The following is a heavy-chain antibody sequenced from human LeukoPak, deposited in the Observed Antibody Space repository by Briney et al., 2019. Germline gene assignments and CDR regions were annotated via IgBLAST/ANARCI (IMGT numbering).Heavy chain of an antibody. CDR2: ISWEGGST. D-gene: IGHD1-1*01. CDR1: GWTFDDYA. Sequence: GGSVRLSCVASGWTFDDYAMHGVGQAGGKGGEGVSLISWEGGSTYYADAVKGGLTIYRDKGKKSLYMQMNSLRAEDTALYYCARAAGTPAFDYWGQGTLVTVSS. CDR3: ARAAGTPAFDY. J-gene: IGHJ4*02. V-gene: IGHV3-43D*04.